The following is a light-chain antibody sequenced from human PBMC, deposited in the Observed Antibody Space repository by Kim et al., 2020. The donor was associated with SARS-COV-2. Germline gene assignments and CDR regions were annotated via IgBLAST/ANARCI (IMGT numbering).Light chain of an antibody. J-gene: IGKJ4*01. CDR1: QDIRNN. CDR3: QQYEIWPPLT. V-gene: IGKV3-15*01. Sequence: EIVMTQSPATLSVSPGERVIFSCRASQDIRNNLAWYQQKPGQAPRLLIHGVSIRATGVPARFSGSGSETEFSLTISSLQSEDCVVYYCQQYEIWPPLTFGGGTKVDIK. CDR2: GVS.